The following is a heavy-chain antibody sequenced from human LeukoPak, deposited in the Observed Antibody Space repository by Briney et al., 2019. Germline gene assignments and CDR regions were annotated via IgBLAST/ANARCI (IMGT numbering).Heavy chain of an antibody. V-gene: IGHV1-18*01. CDR2: ISAYNGDT. J-gene: IGHJ4*02. CDR3: ARESPGDFDY. D-gene: IGHD7-27*01. CDR1: GGTFSSYG. Sequence: ASVKVSCKASGGTFSSYGIIWVRQAPGQGLEWMGWISAYNGDTNYAQKVRGRVTMTTDTSTSAAYMELRSLRSDDTAVYYCARESPGDFDYWGQGTLVTVSS.